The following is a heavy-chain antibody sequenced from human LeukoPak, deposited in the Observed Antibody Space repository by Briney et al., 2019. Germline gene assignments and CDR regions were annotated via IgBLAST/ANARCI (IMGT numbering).Heavy chain of an antibody. CDR1: GFTFDDYG. V-gene: IGHV3-11*01. Sequence: GGSLRLSCAISGFTFDDYGMSWVRQAPGKGLEWVSYISSSGSTIYYADSVKGRFTISRDNAKNSLYLQMNSLRAEDTAVYYCARDHCSGGSCYSSVPYYYYGMDVWGQGTTVTVSS. J-gene: IGHJ6*02. CDR3: ARDHCSGGSCYSSVPYYYYGMDV. CDR2: ISSSGSTI. D-gene: IGHD2-15*01.